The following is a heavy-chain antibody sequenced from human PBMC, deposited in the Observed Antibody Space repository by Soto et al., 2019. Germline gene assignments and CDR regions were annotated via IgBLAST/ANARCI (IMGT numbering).Heavy chain of an antibody. D-gene: IGHD3-16*01. CDR2: IYPDDSDT. CDR1: GFNFPPFW. Sequence: GETLQISCKPSGFNFPPFWIAWVRQMPEKSLESMGNIYPDDSDTRYSPSFQGQVTISADKSIQTGNLQWGSLKASDSALYYCARGKYIRRRGGLDVWGQGTRVTAAS. V-gene: IGHV5-51*01. J-gene: IGHJ4*02. CDR3: ARGKYIRRRGGLDV.